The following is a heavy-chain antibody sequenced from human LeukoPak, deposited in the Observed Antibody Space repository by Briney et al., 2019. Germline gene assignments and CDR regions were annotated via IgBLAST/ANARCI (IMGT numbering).Heavy chain of an antibody. CDR2: TYYRSKWYN. J-gene: IGHJ4*02. V-gene: IGHV6-1*01. D-gene: IGHD6-19*01. Sequence: SQTLSLTCAISGDSVSSKSATWNWIRQSPSRGLEWLGKTYYRSKWYNDSAVSVTSRITISPDTSKNRFSLQLNSVTPEDTAVYYCARDPRVSAGWQFDYWGQGTLVTVSS. CDR3: ARDPRVSAGWQFDY. CDR1: GDSVSSKSAT.